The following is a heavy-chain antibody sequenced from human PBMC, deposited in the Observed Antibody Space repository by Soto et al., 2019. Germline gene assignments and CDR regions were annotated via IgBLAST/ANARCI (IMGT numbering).Heavy chain of an antibody. CDR3: ARHAKGGEWELHNYYYGMDV. CDR1: GGSISSSSYY. CDR2: IYYSGST. J-gene: IGHJ6*02. D-gene: IGHD1-26*01. Sequence: QLQLQESGPGLVKPSETLSLTCTVSGGSISSSSYYWGWIRQPPGKGLEWIGSIYYSGSTYYNPSLTSRVTISVNTSKNQFSLKLSSVTAADTAVYYCARHAKGGEWELHNYYYGMDVWGQGTTVTVSS. V-gene: IGHV4-39*01.